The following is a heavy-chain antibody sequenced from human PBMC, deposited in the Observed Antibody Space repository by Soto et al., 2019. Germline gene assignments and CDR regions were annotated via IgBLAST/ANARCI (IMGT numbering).Heavy chain of an antibody. Sequence: APEKVACNAFAYSYTSDYVHRMRQAPGQGPEWMGVIDPRSGGTTYTQKLQDRVTMTRDTSTSTVYMDLSSLRPEDTAVYYCVRDLARQNDFWGQGTLVPVSS. V-gene: IGHV1-46*01. CDR2: IDPRSGGT. CDR3: VRDLARQNDF. CDR1: AYSYTSDY. J-gene: IGHJ4*02.